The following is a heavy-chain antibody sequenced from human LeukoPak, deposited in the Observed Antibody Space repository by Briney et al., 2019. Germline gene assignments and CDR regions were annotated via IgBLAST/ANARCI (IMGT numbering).Heavy chain of an antibody. V-gene: IGHV3-53*01. CDR2: IYSGGDA. J-gene: IGHJ4*02. D-gene: IGHD6-19*01. CDR1: GFSVSNNY. Sequence: TGGSLRLSCAASGFSVSNNYMTWVRQAPGKGLEWVSVIYSGGDAYYADSVKGRFTISRDNSKNTLHLEMNNLRVEDTAVYYCARSFSSGWSGYWGQGTLVAVAS. CDR3: ARSFSSGWSGY.